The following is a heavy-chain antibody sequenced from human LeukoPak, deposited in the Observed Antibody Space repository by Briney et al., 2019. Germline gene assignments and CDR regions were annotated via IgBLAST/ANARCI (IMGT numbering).Heavy chain of an antibody. Sequence: SQTLSLTCTVSGDSISSYYWSWIRQPAGKGLEYIGRMSTSGSTNYNPSLKGRVTMSVDTSKNQFSLKLNSVTAADTAVYYCARFSYGDYVYFDYWGQGTLVTVSS. D-gene: IGHD4-17*01. J-gene: IGHJ4*02. V-gene: IGHV4-4*07. CDR1: GDSISSYY. CDR3: ARFSYGDYVYFDY. CDR2: MSTSGST.